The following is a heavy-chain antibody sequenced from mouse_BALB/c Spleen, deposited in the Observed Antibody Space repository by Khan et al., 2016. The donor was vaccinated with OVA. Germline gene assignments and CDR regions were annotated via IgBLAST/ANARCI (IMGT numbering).Heavy chain of an antibody. CDR3: GREDGNYGGLAY. CDR2: ISTYSGNS. V-gene: IGHV1S137*01. D-gene: IGHD2-1*01. CDR1: GYTFTDYA. Sequence: QVQLQQSGPELVRPGVSVKISCKGAGYTFTDYALHWVKHSHAKSLEWIGIISTYSGNSNYNQRFKGKATMTVGKSSSTAYLELARLTSEDSAIYSCGREDGNYGGLAYWGQGTLVTVSA. J-gene: IGHJ3*01.